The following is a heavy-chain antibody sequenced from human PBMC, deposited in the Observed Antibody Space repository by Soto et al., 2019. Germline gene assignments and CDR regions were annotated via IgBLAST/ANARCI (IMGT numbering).Heavy chain of an antibody. D-gene: IGHD3-22*01. J-gene: IGHJ3*02. CDR1: GGSISSGGYY. V-gene: IGHV4-31*03. CDR2: IYYSGST. CDR3: ARAPPSYYDSSGYYDGDAFDI. Sequence: PSATLSLTCTVSGGSISSGGYYWSWIRQHPGKGLEWIGYIYYSGSTYYNPSLKSRVTISVDTSKNQFSLKLSSVTAADTAVYYCARAPPSYYDSSGYYDGDAFDIWGQGTMVTVSS.